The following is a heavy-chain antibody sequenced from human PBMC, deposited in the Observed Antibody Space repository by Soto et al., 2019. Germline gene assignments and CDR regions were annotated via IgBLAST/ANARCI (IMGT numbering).Heavy chain of an antibody. CDR3: ARGDRGGSGSPASYYYYGLDV. CDR1: GFTFSSYA. Sequence: DVQLLESGGHLVQPGGSLRLSCAASGFTFSSYAMSWVRQAPGKGLEWVSSVSAGGDITYYSDSVKGRFTISRDNSNNVLFLQMNSLRIEDTALYYCARGDRGGSGSPASYYYYGLDVWGQGTTVTVS. CDR2: VSAGGDIT. J-gene: IGHJ6*02. D-gene: IGHD2-15*01. V-gene: IGHV3-23*01.